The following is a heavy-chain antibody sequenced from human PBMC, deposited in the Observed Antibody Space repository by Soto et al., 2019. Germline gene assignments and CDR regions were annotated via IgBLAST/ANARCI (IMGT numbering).Heavy chain of an antibody. J-gene: IGHJ4*02. Sequence: PSETLSLTCTVSGGPISSYYWSWIRQPPGKGLEWIGYIYYIGSTNYNPSLKSRVTISVDTSKNQFSLKLSSVTAADTAVYYCARASGTMVRGVIPQGPLDYWGQGTLVTVSS. D-gene: IGHD3-10*01. CDR3: ARASGTMVRGVIPQGPLDY. V-gene: IGHV4-59*12. CDR2: IYYIGST. CDR1: GGPISSYY.